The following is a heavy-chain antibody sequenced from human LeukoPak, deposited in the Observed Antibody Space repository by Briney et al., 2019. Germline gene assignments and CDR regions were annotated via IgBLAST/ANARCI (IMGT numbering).Heavy chain of an antibody. D-gene: IGHD3-10*01. CDR1: GGSFSGYY. Sequence: SETLSLTCAVYGGSFSGYYWSWIRRPPGKGLEWIGEINHSGSTNYNPSLKNRVTISVDTSKNQFSLKLSSVTAADTAVYYCAPRATGGSGSSLFDYWGQGTLVTVSS. CDR3: APRATGGSGSSLFDY. J-gene: IGHJ4*02. V-gene: IGHV4-34*01. CDR2: INHSGST.